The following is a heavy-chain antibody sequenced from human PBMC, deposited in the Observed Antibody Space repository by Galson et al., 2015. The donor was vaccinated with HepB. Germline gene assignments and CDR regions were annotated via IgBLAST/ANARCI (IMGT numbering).Heavy chain of an antibody. V-gene: IGHV3-30*18. Sequence: SLRLSCAASGFTFSHYGMHWVRQAPGKGLEWVAFISYDGSNTYHADSVKGRFTISRDNSKNTLYLQMNSLRAEDTAVYYCAKDQYYYDGSGAPLDYWGQGTLVTVSS. J-gene: IGHJ4*02. D-gene: IGHD3-22*01. CDR3: AKDQYYYDGSGAPLDY. CDR1: GFTFSHYG. CDR2: ISYDGSNT.